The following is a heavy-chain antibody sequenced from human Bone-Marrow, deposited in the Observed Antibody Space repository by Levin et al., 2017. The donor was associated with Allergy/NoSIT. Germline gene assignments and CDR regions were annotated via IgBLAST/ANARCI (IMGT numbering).Heavy chain of an antibody. V-gene: IGHV1-46*01. CDR1: GYTFTSYY. J-gene: IGHJ4*02. D-gene: IGHD1-26*01. CDR2: INPSGGST. Sequence: GESLKISCKASGYTFTSYYMHWVRQAPGQGLEWMGIINPSGGSTSYAQKFQGRVTMTRDTSTSTVYMELSSLRSEDTAVYYCARDPTVWYRGCGYWGQGTLVTVSS. CDR3: ARDPTVWYRGCGY.